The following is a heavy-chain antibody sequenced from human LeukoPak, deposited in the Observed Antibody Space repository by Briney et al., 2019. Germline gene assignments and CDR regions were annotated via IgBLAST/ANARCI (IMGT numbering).Heavy chain of an antibody. V-gene: IGHV4-34*01. D-gene: IGHD2-15*01. J-gene: IGHJ4*02. CDR2: INHSGST. CDR1: GGSFSGYY. Sequence: PSETLSLTCAVYGGSFSGYYWSWIRQPPGKGLEWIGEINHSGSTNYNPSLKSRVTISVDTSKNQFSLKLSSVTAADTAVYYCARASRLVVVAATPECYFDYWGQGTLVTVSS. CDR3: ARASRLVVVAATPECYFDY.